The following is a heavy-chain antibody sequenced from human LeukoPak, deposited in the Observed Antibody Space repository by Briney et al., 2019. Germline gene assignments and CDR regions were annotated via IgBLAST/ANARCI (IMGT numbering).Heavy chain of an antibody. D-gene: IGHD3-22*01. CDR3: ARDGGYYAWYLYY. J-gene: IGHJ4*02. V-gene: IGHV3-74*01. CDR1: GFTFSSYW. CDR2: INTDGSST. Sequence: PGGSLRLSCAASGFTFSSYWMHWVRQAPGKGLVWDSRINTDGSSTSYADSVKGRFTISRDNAKNTLYLQMNSLRAEDTAVYYCARDGGYYAWYLYYWGQGTLVTVSS.